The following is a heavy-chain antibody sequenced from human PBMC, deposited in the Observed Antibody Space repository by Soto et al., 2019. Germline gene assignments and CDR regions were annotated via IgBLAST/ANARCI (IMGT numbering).Heavy chain of an antibody. CDR3: ARDLGGWTDN. D-gene: IGHD2-15*01. Sequence: GASVDPCSEACGGGFGSYARRWVRQAPGQGLEWMGGIIPIFGTANYAQKFQGRVTITADESTSTAYMELSSLRSEDTAVYYCARDLGGWTDNWGQGTLVTVSS. J-gene: IGHJ4*02. CDR2: IIPIFGTA. V-gene: IGHV1-69*13. CDR1: GGGFGSYA.